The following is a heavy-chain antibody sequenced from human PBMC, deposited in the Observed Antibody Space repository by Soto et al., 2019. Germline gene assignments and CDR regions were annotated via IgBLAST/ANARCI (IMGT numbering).Heavy chain of an antibody. CDR1: GGSTSSDDYY. J-gene: IGHJ4*02. Sequence: SETLSLTCTVSGGSTSSDDYYWSWIRQPPGKGLEWIGFMSYSGSTYYNPYLKSRVTISVDTSKNQFSLKLSSVTAADTAVYYCARISSSGYIDYWGQGTLVTVS. V-gene: IGHV4-30-4*02. CDR3: ARISSSGYIDY. D-gene: IGHD3-22*01. CDR2: MSYSGST.